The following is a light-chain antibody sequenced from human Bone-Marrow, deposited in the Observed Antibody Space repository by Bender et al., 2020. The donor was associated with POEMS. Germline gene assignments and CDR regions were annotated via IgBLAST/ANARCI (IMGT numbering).Light chain of an antibody. CDR1: SSDIGAYDY. V-gene: IGLV2-14*03. Sequence: QSALTQPASVSGSPGQSITISCTGTSSDIGAYDYVSWYQQHPGKAPKLMIFDVNNRPSGVPNRFSGSKSGNTASLTVSGLQAEDEADYYCSSHAGGSMLVFGGGTKLTVV. J-gene: IGLJ3*02. CDR2: DVN. CDR3: SSHAGGSMLV.